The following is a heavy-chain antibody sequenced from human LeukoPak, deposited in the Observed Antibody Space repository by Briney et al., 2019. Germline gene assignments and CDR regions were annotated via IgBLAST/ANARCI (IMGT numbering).Heavy chain of an antibody. J-gene: IGHJ3*02. CDR1: GFTFSNYN. CDR2: ISSGSSYI. Sequence: GGSLRLSCAASGFTFSNYNMNWVRQAPGKGLEWVSSISSGSSYIYYADSVKGRFTISRDNAKNSLYLQMNSLRAEDTAVYYCARLRYCSGGGCYASAFDIWGQGTMVTVSS. CDR3: ARLRYCSGGGCYASAFDI. D-gene: IGHD2-15*01. V-gene: IGHV3-21*01.